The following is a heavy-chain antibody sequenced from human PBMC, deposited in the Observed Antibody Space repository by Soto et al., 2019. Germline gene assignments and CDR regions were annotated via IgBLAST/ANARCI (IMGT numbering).Heavy chain of an antibody. Sequence: EVQLVETGGGLIQPGGSLRLSCAASGFTVSSNYMSWVRQAPGKGLEWVSVIYSGGSTYYADSVKGRFTISRDNSKNTLYLQMNRLRAEDTAVYYCARAMGGELAYYYYGMDVWGQGTTVTVSS. CDR1: GFTVSSNY. CDR2: IYSGGST. J-gene: IGHJ6*02. D-gene: IGHD3-10*01. V-gene: IGHV3-53*02. CDR3: ARAMGGELAYYYYGMDV.